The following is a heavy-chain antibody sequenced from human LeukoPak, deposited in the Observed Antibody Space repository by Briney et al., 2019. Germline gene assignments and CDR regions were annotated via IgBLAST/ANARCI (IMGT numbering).Heavy chain of an antibody. CDR2: IYTSGST. J-gene: IGHJ6*03. CDR1: GGSIRTFY. Sequence: SETLSLTCTVSGGSIRTFYWSWIRQPAGKGLEWIGRIYTSGSTNYNPSLKSRVTMSVDTSKNQFSLKLSSVAAADTAVYYCARGRASSGWPHPYKRVYYYMDVWGKGTTVTVSS. V-gene: IGHV4-4*07. CDR3: ARGRASSGWPHPYKRVYYYMDV. D-gene: IGHD6-19*01.